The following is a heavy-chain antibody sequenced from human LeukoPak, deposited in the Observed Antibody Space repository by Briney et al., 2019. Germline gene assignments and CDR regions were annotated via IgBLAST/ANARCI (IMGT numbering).Heavy chain of an antibody. J-gene: IGHJ4*02. CDR3: ASRKLGNDY. CDR1: GGSVSDYY. CDR2: IYYTGST. Sequence: SETLSLTCTVSGGSVSDYYWSWIRQSPGKGLEWIGYIYYTGSTSYNPSLRSRVTISEDTPKNQFTLKLSSVTAADTAVYYCASRKLGNDYWGQGTLVTVSS. D-gene: IGHD7-27*01. V-gene: IGHV4-59*02.